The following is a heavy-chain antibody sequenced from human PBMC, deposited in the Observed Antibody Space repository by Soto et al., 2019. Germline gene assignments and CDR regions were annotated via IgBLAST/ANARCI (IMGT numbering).Heavy chain of an antibody. CDR1: GLTFSSYW. CDR3: ARETRANGYFDY. J-gene: IGHJ4*02. CDR2: IKQDGSEK. Sequence: EVQLVESGGGLVQTGGSLRLSCAASGLTFSSYWMSWVRQAPGKGLEWVANIKQDGSEKYYVDSVNGRFTISRDNSKNSLYLQVNSLRVEDTAVYYCARETRANGYFDYWGQGTLVTVSS. V-gene: IGHV3-7*01.